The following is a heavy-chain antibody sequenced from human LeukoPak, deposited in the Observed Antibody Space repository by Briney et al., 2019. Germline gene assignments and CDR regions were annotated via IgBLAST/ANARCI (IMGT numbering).Heavy chain of an antibody. J-gene: IGHJ4*02. D-gene: IGHD6-19*01. Sequence: PSETLSLTCAVYGGSFSGYYWNWIRQPPGKGLEWIGEINQSGSTNYNPSLKSRVTISFDTSKNQFSLLLNSVTPEDTAVYYCARGWLGSGLDYWGQGTLVTVSS. CDR1: GGSFSGYY. CDR3: ARGWLGSGLDY. CDR2: INQSGST. V-gene: IGHV4-34*01.